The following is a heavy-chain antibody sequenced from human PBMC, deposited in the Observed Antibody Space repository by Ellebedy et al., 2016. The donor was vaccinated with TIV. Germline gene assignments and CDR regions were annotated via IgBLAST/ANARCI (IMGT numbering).Heavy chain of an antibody. J-gene: IGHJ6*02. Sequence: SETLSLTCTVSGGSVSSGSSYWSWIRQPPGKGLEWIGYIYYSGTTYSNPSLKSRVTISVDTSKKQFSLSLRSVTAADTAVYYCARYVRGPCSAGSCYYYSMDVWGQGTTVTVSS. V-gene: IGHV4-31*03. CDR3: ARYVRGPCSAGSCYYYSMDV. D-gene: IGHD2-15*01. CDR1: GGSVSSGSSY. CDR2: IYYSGTT.